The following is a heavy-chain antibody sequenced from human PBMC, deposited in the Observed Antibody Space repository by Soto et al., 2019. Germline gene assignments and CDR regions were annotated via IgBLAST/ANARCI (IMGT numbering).Heavy chain of an antibody. CDR3: ARGKGYADYSEGPTDY. Sequence: QVQLVESGGGVVQPGRSLRLSCAASGFTFSSYGMHWVRQAPGKGLEWVAVISYDGSNKYYADSVKGPSTISRDNSKNTLNLQMNSLRVEDTAVYYCARGKGYADYSEGPTDYWGQGTLVTVSS. CDR2: ISYDGSNK. J-gene: IGHJ4*02. D-gene: IGHD4-17*01. CDR1: GFTFSSYG. V-gene: IGHV3-30*03.